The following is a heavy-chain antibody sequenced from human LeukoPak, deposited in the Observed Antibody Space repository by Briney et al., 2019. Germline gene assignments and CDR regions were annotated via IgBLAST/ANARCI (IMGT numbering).Heavy chain of an antibody. J-gene: IGHJ4*02. CDR2: IYYSGST. Sequence: SETLSLTCTVSGGSISSYYWSWIRQPPGTGLEWIGYIYYSGSTNYNPSLKSRVTISVDTSKNQFSLKLSSVTAADTAVYYCASLKSKYCGDTTWCPFDYWGQGTLVTVSS. CDR3: ASLKSKYCGDTTWCPFDY. V-gene: IGHV4-59*08. CDR1: GGSISSYY. D-gene: IGHD2-8*01.